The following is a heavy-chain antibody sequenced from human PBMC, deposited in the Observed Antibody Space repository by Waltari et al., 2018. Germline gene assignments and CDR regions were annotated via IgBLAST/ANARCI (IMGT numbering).Heavy chain of an antibody. CDR1: GGSFSGYS. V-gene: IGHV4-34*01. J-gene: IGHJ6*02. D-gene: IGHD3-3*01. CDR2: INHSGST. CDR3: ARDGKGFYDFWSGTYYYYYGMDV. Sequence: QVQLQQWGAGLLKPSETLSLTCAVYGGSFSGYSWSWLRPPPGTGLDWLGEINHSGSTNYNPSLKSRVTISVDTSKNQFSLKLSSVTAADTAVYYCARDGKGFYDFWSGTYYYYYGMDVWGQGTTVTVSS.